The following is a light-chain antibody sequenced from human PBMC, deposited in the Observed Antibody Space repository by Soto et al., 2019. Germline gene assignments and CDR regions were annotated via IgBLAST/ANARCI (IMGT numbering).Light chain of an antibody. J-gene: IGKJ4*01. CDR3: QHYNGH. V-gene: IGKV1-5*01. CDR2: DAS. CDR1: QSIGKW. Sequence: DIQMTQSPSILSASVGDGVTITCRASQSIGKWLAWYQQKPGKAPKVLIYDASTLESGVPSRFSGGRSGTEFTLSISSLQPDDFATYYCQHYNGHFGGGTKVDIK.